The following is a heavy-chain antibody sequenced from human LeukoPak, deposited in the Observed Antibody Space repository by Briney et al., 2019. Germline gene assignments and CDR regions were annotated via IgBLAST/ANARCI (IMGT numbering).Heavy chain of an antibody. Sequence: GASVKVSCKASGYTFTGYFVHWVRQAPGQGLQWMGWINPNTGGTNYAQKFQGRVTMTRDTSISTAYMELSRLRSDDTAVYYCATQAQQWLPLDYWGQGTLVTVSS. CDR1: GYTFTGYF. V-gene: IGHV1-2*02. CDR2: INPNTGGT. J-gene: IGHJ4*02. D-gene: IGHD6-19*01. CDR3: ATQAQQWLPLDY.